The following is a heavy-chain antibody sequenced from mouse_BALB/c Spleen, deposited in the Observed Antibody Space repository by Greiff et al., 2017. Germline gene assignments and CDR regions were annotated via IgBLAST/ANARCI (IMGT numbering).Heavy chain of an antibody. Sequence: EVQLQESGPGLVKPSQSLSLTCTVTGYSITSDYAWNWIRQVPGNKLEWMGYISYSGSTSYNPSLKSRISITRDTSKNQFFLQLNSVTTEDTATYYGARPYYRYAMDYWGQGTSVTVSS. CDR1: GYSITSDYA. CDR2: ISYSGST. J-gene: IGHJ4*01. V-gene: IGHV3-2*02. CDR3: ARPYYRYAMDY. D-gene: IGHD2-14*01.